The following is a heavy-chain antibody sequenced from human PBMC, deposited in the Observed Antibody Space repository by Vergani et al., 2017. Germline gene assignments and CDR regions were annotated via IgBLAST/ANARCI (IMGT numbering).Heavy chain of an antibody. CDR3: ARKSHFSIAAAGTYYYYYMDV. Sequence: QVQLVQSGAEVKKPGASVKVSCKASGYTFTSYGISWVRQAPGQGLEWMGWINTNTGNPTYAQGFTGRFVFSLDTSVSTAYLQISSLKAEDTAVYYCARKSHFSIAAAGTYYYYYMDVWGKGP. CDR2: INTNTGNP. J-gene: IGHJ6*03. CDR1: GYTFTSYG. V-gene: IGHV7-4-1*02. D-gene: IGHD6-13*01.